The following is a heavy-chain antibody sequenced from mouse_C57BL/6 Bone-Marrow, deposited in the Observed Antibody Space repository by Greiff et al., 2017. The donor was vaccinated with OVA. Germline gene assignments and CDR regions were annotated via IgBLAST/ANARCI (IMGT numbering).Heavy chain of an antibody. CDR1: GYSITSGYY. D-gene: IGHD2-3*01. V-gene: IGHV3-6*01. Sequence: EVQLQESGPGLVKPSQSLSLTCSVTGYSITSGYYWNWIRQFPGNKLEWMGYISYDGSNNYNPSLKNRISLTRDTSKNQFFLKLNSVTTEDTATYYCAREGVGGYYVFAYWGQGTLVTVSA. CDR3: AREGVGGYYVFAY. CDR2: ISYDGSN. J-gene: IGHJ3*01.